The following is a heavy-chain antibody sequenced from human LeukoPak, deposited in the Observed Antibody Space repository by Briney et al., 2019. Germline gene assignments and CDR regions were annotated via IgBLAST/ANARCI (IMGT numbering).Heavy chain of an antibody. Sequence: GASVKVSCKVSGVSLTELAINWVRQATGQGLEWMGWMNPNSGNTGYAQKFQGRVTMTRNTSISTAYMELSSLRSEDTAVYYCARSGLGYQPALAQMDVWGQGTTVTVSS. CDR1: GVSLTELA. V-gene: IGHV1-8*01. CDR3: ARSGLGYQPALAQMDV. CDR2: MNPNSGNT. J-gene: IGHJ6*02. D-gene: IGHD2-2*01.